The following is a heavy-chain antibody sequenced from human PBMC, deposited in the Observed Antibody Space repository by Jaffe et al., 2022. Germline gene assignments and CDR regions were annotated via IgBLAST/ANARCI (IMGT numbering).Heavy chain of an antibody. Sequence: QVTLRESGPALVKPTQTLTLTCTFSGFSLSTSGMCVSWIRQPPGKALEWLALIDWDDDKYYSTSLKTRLTISKDTSKNQVVLTMTNMDPVDTATYYCARSSPYSSSWPDAFDIWGQGTMVTVSS. V-gene: IGHV2-70*01. CDR2: IDWDDDK. D-gene: IGHD6-13*01. CDR1: GFSLSTSGMC. J-gene: IGHJ3*02. CDR3: ARSSPYSSSWPDAFDI.